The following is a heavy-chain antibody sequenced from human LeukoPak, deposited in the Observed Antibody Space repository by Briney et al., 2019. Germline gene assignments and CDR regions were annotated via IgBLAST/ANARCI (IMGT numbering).Heavy chain of an antibody. CDR2: SGSGGST. CDR3: AKVTLGYYDSSGYPPWFDP. V-gene: IGHV3-23*01. Sequence: GGSLRLSCAASGFTFSSYAMSWVRQAPGKGLEWVSGSGSGGSTYYADSVKGRFTISRDNSKNTLYLQMNSLRAEDTAVYYCAKVTLGYYDSSGYPPWFDPWGQGTLVTVSS. CDR1: GFTFSSYA. J-gene: IGHJ5*02. D-gene: IGHD3-22*01.